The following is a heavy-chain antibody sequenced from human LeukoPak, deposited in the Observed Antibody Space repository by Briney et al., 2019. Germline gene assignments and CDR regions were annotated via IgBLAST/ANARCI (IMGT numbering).Heavy chain of an antibody. J-gene: IGHJ4*02. CDR1: GVSISSYY. D-gene: IGHD6-13*01. CDR3: ARTGYAAAAPPDY. V-gene: IGHV4-59*01. Sequence: SETLSLTCTVSGVSISSYYWSWIRQPPGKGLEWIGYIYYSGSTNYNPSLKSRVTISVDTSKNQFSLKLSSVTAADTAVYYCARTGYAAAAPPDYWGQGTLVTVSS. CDR2: IYYSGST.